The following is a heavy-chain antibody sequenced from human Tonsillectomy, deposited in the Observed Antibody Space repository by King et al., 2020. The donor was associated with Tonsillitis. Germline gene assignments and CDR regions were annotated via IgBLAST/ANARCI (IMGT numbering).Heavy chain of an antibody. CDR1: GGSISSYY. D-gene: IGHD3-22*01. V-gene: IGHV4-4*07. CDR2: SFASGNT. Sequence: VQLQESGPGLVKPSETLSLTCTVSGGSISSYYWSWIRQPAGKGLEWIGRSFASGNTNYNPSLKSRVTMSVDKSKNQFSLKLSSVTAADTAVYYCASDSSGYYIPYALDIWGQGTMVTVSS. CDR3: ASDSSGYYIPYALDI. J-gene: IGHJ3*02.